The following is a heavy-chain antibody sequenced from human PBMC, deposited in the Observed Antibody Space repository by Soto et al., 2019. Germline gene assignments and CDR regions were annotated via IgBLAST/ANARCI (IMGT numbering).Heavy chain of an antibody. V-gene: IGHV4-34*01. CDR2: INHSGST. D-gene: IGHD6-6*01. CDR3: ARKSPLSGQLVSSFRWFEP. Sequence: SETLSLTCAVYGGSFSGYYWSWIRQPPGKGLEWIGEINHSGSTNYNPSLKSRVTISVDTSKNQFSLKLSSVTAADTAVYYCARKSPLSGQLVSSFRWFEPWGQGTLVTVSS. CDR1: GGSFSGYY. J-gene: IGHJ5*02.